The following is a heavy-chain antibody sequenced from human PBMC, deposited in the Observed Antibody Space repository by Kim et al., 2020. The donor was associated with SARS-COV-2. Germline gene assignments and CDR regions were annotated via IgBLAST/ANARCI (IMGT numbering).Heavy chain of an antibody. V-gene: IGHV3-23*01. CDR3: AKSTQIFYYYYGMDV. Sequence: GGSLRLSYAASGFTFSNYAMIWVRQAPGKGLEWVSAISGSGGTTFYADSVKGRFTISRDNSRNTLYLQMNSLRAEDMAVYSCAKSTQIFYYYYGMDVWGQGTTVSVSS. J-gene: IGHJ6*02. D-gene: IGHD3-3*01. CDR1: GFTFSNYA. CDR2: ISGSGGTT.